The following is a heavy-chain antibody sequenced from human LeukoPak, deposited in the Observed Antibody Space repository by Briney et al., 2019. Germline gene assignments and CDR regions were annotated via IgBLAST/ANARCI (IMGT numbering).Heavy chain of an antibody. CDR2: MNPNDGGT. CDR3: ATSALSGTGYFDS. J-gene: IGHJ4*02. V-gene: IGHV1-46*01. D-gene: IGHD1-1*01. CDR1: GYTFITHY. Sequence: ASVKVSCKASGYTFITHYMHWVRQAPGQGLEWMGIMNPNDGGTAYAQKFRGRVPMSGDTSTSTVYMELTSLISEDTAVYYCATSALSGTGYFDSWGQGTLVTVSS.